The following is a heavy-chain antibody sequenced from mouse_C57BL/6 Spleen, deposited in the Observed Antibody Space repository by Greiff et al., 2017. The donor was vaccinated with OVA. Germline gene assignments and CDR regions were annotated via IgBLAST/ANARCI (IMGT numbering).Heavy chain of an antibody. J-gene: IGHJ2*01. Sequence: QVQLQQPGAELVMPGASVKLSCKASGYTFTSYWMHWVKQRPGQGLEWIGEIDPSDSYTNYNQKFKGKSTLTVDTSSSTAYMQLSSLTSEDSAVYYCARWNDGSSYLDYWGQGTTLTVSS. V-gene: IGHV1-69*01. CDR1: GYTFTSYW. CDR2: IDPSDSYT. CDR3: ARWNDGSSYLDY. D-gene: IGHD1-1*01.